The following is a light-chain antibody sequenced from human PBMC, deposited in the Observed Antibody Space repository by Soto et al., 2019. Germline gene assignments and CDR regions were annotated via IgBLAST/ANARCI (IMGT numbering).Light chain of an antibody. J-gene: IGKJ4*01. V-gene: IGKV1-12*01. CDR3: QQYVDWPFIT. CDR2: AAS. CDR1: QGISSW. Sequence: DIQMTQSPSSVSASVGDRVTITCRASQGISSWLAWYQQKPGKAPNLLIYAASSLQSGVPSRFSGSGSGTDFTLTISSLQSEDFAIYFCQQYVDWPFITFGGGTKVEIK.